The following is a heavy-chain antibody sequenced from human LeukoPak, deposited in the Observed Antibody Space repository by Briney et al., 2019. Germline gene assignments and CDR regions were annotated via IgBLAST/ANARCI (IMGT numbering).Heavy chain of an antibody. V-gene: IGHV3-48*03. CDR1: GFTFSSYE. J-gene: IGHJ4*02. CDR3: ARAYTFGGVIVAFDY. CDR2: ISSSGSTV. Sequence: GKSLRLSCAASGFTFSSYEMNWVRQAPGKGLEWVSYISSSGSTVYYADSVKGRFTISRDNAKNSLYLQMNSLRAEDTAVYYCARAYTFGGVIVAFDYWGQGTLVTVSS. D-gene: IGHD3-16*02.